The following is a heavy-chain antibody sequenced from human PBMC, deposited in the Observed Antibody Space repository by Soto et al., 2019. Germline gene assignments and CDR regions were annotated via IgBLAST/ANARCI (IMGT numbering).Heavy chain of an antibody. CDR2: IYYSGST. CDR3: ARQKVAGTFDY. Sequence: NPSETLSLTCTVSGGSISSSSYYWGWIRQPPGKGLEWIGSIYYSGSTYYNPSLKSRVTISVDTSKNQFSLKLSSVTAADTAVYYCARQKVAGTFDYWGQGTLVTVSS. J-gene: IGHJ4*02. V-gene: IGHV4-39*01. D-gene: IGHD2-15*01. CDR1: GGSISSSSYY.